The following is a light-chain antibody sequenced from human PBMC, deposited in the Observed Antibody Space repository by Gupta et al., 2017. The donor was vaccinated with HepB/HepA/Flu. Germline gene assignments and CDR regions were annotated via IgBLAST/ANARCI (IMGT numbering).Light chain of an antibody. J-gene: IGKJ1*01. CDR3: QQSYRTPRA. CDR2: AAS. CDR1: QSISSY. Sequence: DIQMHQSPSSLSASVGDRVTITCRASQSISSYLNWYQQKPGKAPKLLIYAASSLQSGVPSRFSGSGSGTDFTLTISSLQPEDFATYYCQQSYRTPRAFGQGTKVEIK. V-gene: IGKV1-39*01.